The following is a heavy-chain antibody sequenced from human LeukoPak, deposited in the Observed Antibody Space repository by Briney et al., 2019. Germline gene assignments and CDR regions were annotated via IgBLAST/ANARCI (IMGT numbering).Heavy chain of an antibody. V-gene: IGHV1-8*03. D-gene: IGHD5-12*01. J-gene: IGHJ4*02. CDR1: GYTFTSYD. Sequence: ASVKASCKASGYTFTSYDINWVRQATGQGLEWMGWMNPNSGNTGYAQKFQGRVTITRNTSISTAYMELSSLRSEDTAVYYCARGGWGSGYDDYWGQGTLVTVSS. CDR2: MNPNSGNT. CDR3: ARGGWGSGYDDY.